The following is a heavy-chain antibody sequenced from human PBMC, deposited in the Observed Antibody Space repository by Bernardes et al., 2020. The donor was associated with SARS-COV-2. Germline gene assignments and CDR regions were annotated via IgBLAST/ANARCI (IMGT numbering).Heavy chain of an antibody. V-gene: IGHV1-2*02. D-gene: IGHD3-10*01. CDR3: AKEVANSGNYYKPAVMDY. Sequence: ASVKVSCKASGYSFTGYYLHWVRQAPGQGLEWMGCINPNGGGTNYAQKFQGRVTMTRDSSINTAYMDLSSLTSDDTAVYYCAKEVANSGNYYKPAVMDYWGQGTLVTVSS. J-gene: IGHJ4*02. CDR2: INPNGGGT. CDR1: GYSFTGYY.